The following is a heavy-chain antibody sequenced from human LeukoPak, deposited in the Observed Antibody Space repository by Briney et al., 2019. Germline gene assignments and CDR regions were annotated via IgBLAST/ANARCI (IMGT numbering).Heavy chain of an antibody. CDR2: INPNSGGT. J-gene: IGHJ6*03. V-gene: IGHV1-2*02. D-gene: IGHD3-10*01. Sequence: ASVKVSCKASGYTFTGYYMHWVRQAPGQGLEGMGWINPNSGGTNYAQKFEGSVTMTRDTSISTAYMELSRLRSDDTAVYYCARGVLLEYYYYYYLDVWGKGTTVTISS. CDR3: ARGVLLEYYYYYYLDV. CDR1: GYTFTGYY.